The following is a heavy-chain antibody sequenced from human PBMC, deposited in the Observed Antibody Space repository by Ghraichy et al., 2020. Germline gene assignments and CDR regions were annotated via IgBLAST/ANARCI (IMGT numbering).Heavy chain of an antibody. Sequence: SETLSLTCAVYGGSFSGYYWSWIRQPPGKGLEWIGEINHSGSTNYNPSLKSRVTISVDTSKNQFSLKLSSVTAADTAVYYCAREDLYDFWSGYHDAFDIWGQGTMVTVSS. CDR3: AREDLYDFWSGYHDAFDI. D-gene: IGHD3-3*01. V-gene: IGHV4-34*01. CDR2: INHSGST. CDR1: GGSFSGYY. J-gene: IGHJ3*02.